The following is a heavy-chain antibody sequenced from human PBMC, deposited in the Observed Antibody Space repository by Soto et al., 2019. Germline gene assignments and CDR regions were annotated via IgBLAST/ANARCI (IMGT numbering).Heavy chain of an antibody. D-gene: IGHD6-13*01. CDR2: IIPVFGTV. CDR1: GGTFSNYA. CDR3: ARDNPYTNSFGNWFDP. J-gene: IGHJ5*02. V-gene: IGHV1-69*01. Sequence: QVRLVQSGAEVKKPGSSVKVSCKACGGTFSNYAITWLRLAPGQGLEWLGGIIPVFGTVNYAQKFQGRVTITADDSTSTAYMELNRLRSEDTAVYYCARDNPYTNSFGNWFDPWGQGTLVIVS.